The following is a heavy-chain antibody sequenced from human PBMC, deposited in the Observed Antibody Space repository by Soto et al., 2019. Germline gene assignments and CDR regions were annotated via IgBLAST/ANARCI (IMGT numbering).Heavy chain of an antibody. V-gene: IGHV3-30-3*01. Sequence: GGALRLSCAASVFTFSSYAMHWVRQAPGKGLEWVAVISYDGSNKYYADSVKGRFTISRDNSKNTLYLQMNSLRAEDTAVYYCARGIAAAMDVWGQGTTVTVSS. J-gene: IGHJ6*02. CDR3: ARGIAAAMDV. CDR2: ISYDGSNK. CDR1: VFTFSSYA. D-gene: IGHD6-13*01.